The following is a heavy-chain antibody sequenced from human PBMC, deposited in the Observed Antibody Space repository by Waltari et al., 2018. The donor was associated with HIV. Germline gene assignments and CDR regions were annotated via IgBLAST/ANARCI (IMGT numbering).Heavy chain of an antibody. CDR2: IYPGDSDT. J-gene: IGHJ4*02. CDR3: ARLGSPYYDFWSGYYRGFDY. Sequence: EVQLVQSGAEVKKPGESLKISCKGSGYSFTSYWIGWVRQMPGKGLEWMGIIYPGDSDTRYSPSFQGQVTISADKSISTAYLQWSSLKASDTAMYYCARLGSPYYDFWSGYYRGFDYWGQGTLVTVSS. CDR1: GYSFTSYW. D-gene: IGHD3-3*01. V-gene: IGHV5-51*03.